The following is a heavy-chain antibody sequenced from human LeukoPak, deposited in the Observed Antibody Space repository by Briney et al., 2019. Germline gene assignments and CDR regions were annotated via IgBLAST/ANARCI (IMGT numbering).Heavy chain of an antibody. CDR3: ARPLDYDSSGFPNAFDI. D-gene: IGHD3-22*01. V-gene: IGHV4-39*01. CDR2: TYYSGST. Sequence: SETLSLTCTVSGGSISSSSYYWGWIRQPPGKGLEWIGSTYYSGSTYYNPSLKSRVTISVDTSKNQFSLKLSSVTAADTAVYYCARPLDYDSSGFPNAFDIWGQGTMVTVSS. CDR1: GGSISSSSYY. J-gene: IGHJ3*02.